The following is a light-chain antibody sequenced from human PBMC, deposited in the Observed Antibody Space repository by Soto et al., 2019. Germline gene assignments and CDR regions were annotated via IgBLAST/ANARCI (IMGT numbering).Light chain of an antibody. J-gene: IGKJ1*01. CDR2: DAF. V-gene: IGKV3-20*01. Sequence: EIVFTQSPLTLSLSPAESATLSCRASRSLDSGQLAWYQQKVGRAPRLLIHDAFMRATGIPDRFSGSGSGTEFTLTISRLEPEDFTVYYCHHYETFGQGTKVDIK. CDR3: HHYET. CDR1: RSLDSGQ.